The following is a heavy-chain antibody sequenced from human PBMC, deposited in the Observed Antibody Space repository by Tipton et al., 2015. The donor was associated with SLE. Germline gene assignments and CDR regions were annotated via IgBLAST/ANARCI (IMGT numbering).Heavy chain of an antibody. CDR2: IYTSGST. CDR3: ARTGYSSSWSFDS. CDR1: GGSISSGSYY. J-gene: IGHJ4*02. Sequence: TLSLTCTVSGGSISSGSYYWSWIRQPAGKGLEWIGYIYTSGSTDYNPPLKSRVTISVDTSKSQFSLKLGSVTAADTAVYYCARTGYSSSWSFDSWGQGTLVTVSS. V-gene: IGHV4-61*09. D-gene: IGHD6-13*01.